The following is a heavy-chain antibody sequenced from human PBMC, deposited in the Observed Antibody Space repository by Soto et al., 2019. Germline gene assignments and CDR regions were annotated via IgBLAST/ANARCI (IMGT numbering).Heavy chain of an antibody. CDR1: GFTFTSHA. J-gene: IGHJ6*02. D-gene: IGHD2-2*01. Sequence: QVPLVESGGGVVQPGRSLRLSCAASGFTFTSHAMHWVRQTPGTGLEWVADISYDEIDKKYASTVKGRFTVSIDNVKNTLSQQMHSLRPEDTAVYYCAKDSVYQLPDNYFYYGLDVWGQGTKVTVS. CDR2: ISYDEIDK. CDR3: AKDSVYQLPDNYFYYGLDV. V-gene: IGHV3-30*18.